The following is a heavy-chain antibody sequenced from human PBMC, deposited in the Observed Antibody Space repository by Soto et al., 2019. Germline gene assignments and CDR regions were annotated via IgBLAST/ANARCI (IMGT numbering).Heavy chain of an antibody. CDR3: ASAVAVPADFDY. CDR2: INAGNGNT. V-gene: IGHV1-3*05. J-gene: IGHJ4*02. Sequence: QVQLVQSGAEEKKPGASVKVSCKASGYTFTAYAMHWVRQAPGQRLEWMGRINAGNGNTKYSQKFQGRVTITRDTSASSAYMELSSLRSEDTAVYYCASAVAVPADFDYWGQGTLVTVSS. CDR1: GYTFTAYA. D-gene: IGHD6-19*01.